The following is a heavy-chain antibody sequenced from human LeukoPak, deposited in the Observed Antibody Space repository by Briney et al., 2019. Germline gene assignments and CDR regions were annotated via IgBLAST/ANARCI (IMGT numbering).Heavy chain of an antibody. J-gene: IGHJ4*02. D-gene: IGHD3-10*01. CDR2: IKQDGSEK. CDR1: GFTFSSYW. V-gene: IGHV3-7*03. CDR3: ARDRITMVRGLLTYFDY. Sequence: GGSLRLSCAASGFTFSSYWMSWVRQAPGKGLEWVANIKQDGSEKYYVDSVKGRFTISRDNAKNSLYLQMNSLRAEDTAVYYCARDRITMVRGLLTYFDYWGQGTLVTVSS.